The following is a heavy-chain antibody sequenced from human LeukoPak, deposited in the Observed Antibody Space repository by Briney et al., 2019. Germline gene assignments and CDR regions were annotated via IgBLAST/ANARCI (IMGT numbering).Heavy chain of an antibody. Sequence: ASVKVSCKASGYTFTSYGVSWVRQAPGQGLEWMGWISAYNGNTNYAQKLQGRVTMTTDTSTSTAYMELRSLRSDDTAVYYCARDDGSSWSGYAFDIWGQGTMVTVSS. CDR3: ARDDGSSWSGYAFDI. V-gene: IGHV1-18*01. J-gene: IGHJ3*02. D-gene: IGHD6-13*01. CDR2: ISAYNGNT. CDR1: GYTFTSYG.